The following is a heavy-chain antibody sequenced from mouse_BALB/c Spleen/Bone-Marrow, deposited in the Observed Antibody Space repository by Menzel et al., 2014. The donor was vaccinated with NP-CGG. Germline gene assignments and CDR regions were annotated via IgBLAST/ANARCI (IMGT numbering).Heavy chain of an antibody. CDR1: GYSFTSYY. Sequence: VQLVESGSELVKPGASVKMSCKASGYSFTSYYIHWVKQRPGQGLEWIGWIYPGDGSSKYNEKFKGKTTLTADKSSSTVYMLISSLTSEDSAIYFCARGSSFSYWYFDVWGAGTTVTVSS. CDR3: ARGSSFSYWYFDV. J-gene: IGHJ1*01. CDR2: IYPGDGSS. V-gene: IGHV1S56*01. D-gene: IGHD1-1*01.